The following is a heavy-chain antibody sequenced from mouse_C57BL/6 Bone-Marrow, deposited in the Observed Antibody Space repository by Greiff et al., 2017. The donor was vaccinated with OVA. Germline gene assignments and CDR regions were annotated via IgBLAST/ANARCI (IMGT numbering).Heavy chain of an antibody. Sequence: EVQLQQSGPELVKPGASVKISCKASGYTFTDYYMNWVKQSHGKSLEWIGDINPNNGGTSYNQKFKGKATLTVDKSSSTAYMELRSLTSEDSAVYYCARDEDFTTVFDYWGQGTTLTVSS. CDR2: INPNNGGT. D-gene: IGHD1-1*01. CDR3: ARDEDFTTVFDY. J-gene: IGHJ2*01. V-gene: IGHV1-26*01. CDR1: GYTFTDYY.